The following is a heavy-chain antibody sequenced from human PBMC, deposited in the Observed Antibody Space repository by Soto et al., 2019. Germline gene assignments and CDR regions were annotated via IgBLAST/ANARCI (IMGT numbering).Heavy chain of an antibody. D-gene: IGHD6-13*01. CDR2: MNPNSGNT. V-gene: IGHV1-8*01. Sequence: ASVKVSCKASGYTFTSYDINWVRQATGQGLEWMGWMNPNSGNTGYAQKFQGRVTMTRNTSISTAYMELSSLRSEDTAVYYCARAHSSSWSYYYYYYMDVWGKGTTDTVSS. CDR3: ARAHSSSWSYYYYYYMDV. J-gene: IGHJ6*03. CDR1: GYTFTSYD.